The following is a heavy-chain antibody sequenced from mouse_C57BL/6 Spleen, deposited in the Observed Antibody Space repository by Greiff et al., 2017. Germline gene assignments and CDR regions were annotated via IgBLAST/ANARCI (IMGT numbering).Heavy chain of an antibody. J-gene: IGHJ4*01. V-gene: IGHV7-3*01. CDR2: IRNKANGYTT. Sequence: EVQRVESGGGLVQPGGSLSLSCAASGFTFTDYYMSWVRQPPGKALEWLGFIRNKANGYTTEYNSSVKGQFTISRDNSKSILYLQMNALRAEDSATEDCARDGGLGPIYAMDYWGQGTSVTVSS. D-gene: IGHD4-1*01. CDR3: ARDGGLGPIYAMDY. CDR1: GFTFTDYY.